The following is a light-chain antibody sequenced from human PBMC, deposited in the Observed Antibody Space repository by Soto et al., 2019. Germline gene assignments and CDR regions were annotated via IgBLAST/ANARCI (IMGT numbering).Light chain of an antibody. V-gene: IGLV3-1*01. Sequence: YHLTQPASVCVSTGQTYSITCSGDKLGDKYACWYQQKPGQSPVLVSYQDSKRPSGIPDRFSGYHYGHTASLTICGTQALAEADYYCQAWDSSTHYVFGTGTTITVL. CDR1: KLGDKY. J-gene: IGLJ1*01. CDR3: QAWDSSTHYV. CDR2: QDS.